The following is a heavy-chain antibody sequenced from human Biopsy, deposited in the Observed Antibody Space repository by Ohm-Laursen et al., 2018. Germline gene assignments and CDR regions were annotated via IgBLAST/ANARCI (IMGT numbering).Heavy chain of an antibody. J-gene: IGHJ3*01. CDR3: ASVVLGPTNDAFGL. V-gene: IGHV4-4*07. Sequence: SGTLSLTCNVSGGDINNYYWSWIRQPAGKGLEWIGRIYPGGSTNYNPSLKSRVTMSMDTSKKQLYLRLRSVTAADTAMYYCASVVLGPTNDAFGLWGQGTMVVVSS. D-gene: IGHD3-22*01. CDR2: IYPGGST. CDR1: GGDINNYY.